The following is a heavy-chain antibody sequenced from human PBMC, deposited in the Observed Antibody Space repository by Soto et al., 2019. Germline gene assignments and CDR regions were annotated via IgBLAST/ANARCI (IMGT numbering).Heavy chain of an antibody. J-gene: IGHJ3*01. V-gene: IGHV3-23*01. CDR1: GLTFSNFA. CDR2: ISDSGGST. CDR3: VKEGSGWYSRGCFDF. Sequence: GESLRLSCAASGLTFSNFAMNWVRQAPGKGLEWVSNISDSGGSTYYADSVKGRFTISRDNSKNTLYLQMNSLRGRDTAIYYCVKEGSGWYSRGCFDFWGRGTMVTVSS. D-gene: IGHD6-19*01.